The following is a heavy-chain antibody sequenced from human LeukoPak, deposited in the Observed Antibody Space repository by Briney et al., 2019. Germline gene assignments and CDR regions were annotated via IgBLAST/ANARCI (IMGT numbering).Heavy chain of an antibody. J-gene: IGHJ4*02. Sequence: GGSLRLSCAVSGFTVSSNYMSWVRQAPGKGLEWVSVIYSGGSTYYADSVKGRFTISRDNSKNTLYLQMNSLRAEDTAVYYCAKDQSGWPTSEYYFDYWGQGTLVTVSS. V-gene: IGHV3-53*01. CDR1: GFTVSSNY. D-gene: IGHD6-19*01. CDR3: AKDQSGWPTSEYYFDY. CDR2: IYSGGST.